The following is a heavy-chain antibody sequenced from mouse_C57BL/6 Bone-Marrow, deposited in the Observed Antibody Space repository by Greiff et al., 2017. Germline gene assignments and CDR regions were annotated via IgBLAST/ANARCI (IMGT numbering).Heavy chain of an antibody. V-gene: IGHV5-4*01. D-gene: IGHD2-3*01. Sequence: EVKLVESGGGLVKPGGSLKLSCAASGFTFSSYAMSWVRQTPEKRLEWVATISDGGSYTYYPDNVKGRFTISRDNAKNNLYLQMSHLKSEDTAMYYCARDGGYYAFAYWGQGTLVTVSA. CDR2: ISDGGSYT. CDR1: GFTFSSYA. CDR3: ARDGGYYAFAY. J-gene: IGHJ3*01.